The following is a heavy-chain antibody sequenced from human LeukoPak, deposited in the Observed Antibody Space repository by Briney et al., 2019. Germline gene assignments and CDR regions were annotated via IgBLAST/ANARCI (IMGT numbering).Heavy chain of an antibody. CDR1: GFTFSNHG. Sequence: GVLRLSCAASGFTFSNHGMNWVRQAPGKGLEWVGFIRSETFGGTTEYAASVKGRFTISRDDSKSIAYLQMNSLKTEDTAVYYCTRNSGGWPIDYWGQGTLVTVSS. D-gene: IGHD1-26*01. CDR2: IRSETFGGTT. J-gene: IGHJ4*02. V-gene: IGHV3-49*04. CDR3: TRNSGGWPIDY.